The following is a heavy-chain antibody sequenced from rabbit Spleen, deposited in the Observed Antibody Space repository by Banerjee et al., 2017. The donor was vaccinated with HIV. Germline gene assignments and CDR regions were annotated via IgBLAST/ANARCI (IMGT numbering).Heavy chain of an antibody. Sequence: QSLEESGGDLVKPGASLTLTCTASGFSFSSSYWICWVRQAPGKGLEWIACINAVTGKAVYASWAKGRITFSKNSSTTVTLQMTRLTAADTATYFCARDTSSSFSSYGMDLWGPGTLVTVS. J-gene: IGHJ6*01. CDR3: ARDTSSSFSSYGMDL. V-gene: IGHV1S40*01. D-gene: IGHD1-1*01. CDR1: GFSFSSSYW. CDR2: INAVTGKA.